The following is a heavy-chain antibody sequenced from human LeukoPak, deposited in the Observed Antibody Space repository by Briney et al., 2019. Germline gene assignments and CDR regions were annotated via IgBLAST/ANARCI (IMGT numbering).Heavy chain of an antibody. CDR3: ARSRRFGELDY. J-gene: IGHJ4*02. Sequence: PSETLSLTCAVYGGSFSGYYWSWIRQPPGKGLEWIGEINHSGSTNYNPSLKSRVTISVDTSKNQFSLKLSSLTAADTAVYYCARSRRFGELDYWGQGTLVTVSS. V-gene: IGHV4-34*01. CDR1: GGSFSGYY. D-gene: IGHD3-10*01. CDR2: INHSGST.